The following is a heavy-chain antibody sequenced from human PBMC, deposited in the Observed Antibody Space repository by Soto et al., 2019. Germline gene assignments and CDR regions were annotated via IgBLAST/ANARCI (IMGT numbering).Heavy chain of an antibody. V-gene: IGHV4-30-4*01. Sequence: SETLSLTCTVSGGSISSGDYYWSWIRQPPGKGLEWIGYIYYSGSTYYNPSLKSRVTISVDTSKNQFSLKLSSVTAADTAVYYCATLPPRIEVTVLPIPTWGQGTLVTVSS. CDR3: ATLPPRIEVTVLPIPT. CDR1: GGSISSGDYY. J-gene: IGHJ5*02. CDR2: IYYSGST. D-gene: IGHD2-2*02.